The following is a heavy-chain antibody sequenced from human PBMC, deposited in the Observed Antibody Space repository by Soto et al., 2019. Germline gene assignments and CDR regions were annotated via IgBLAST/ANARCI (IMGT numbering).Heavy chain of an antibody. V-gene: IGHV4-30-4*01. CDR2: IYYSGST. Sequence: SETLSLTCTVSGGSISSGDYYWSWIRQPPGKGLEWIGYIYYSGSTYYNPSLKSRVTISVDTSKNQFSLKLSSVTAADTAVYYCAREGYPGYSSSWFDYWGQGTLVTVSS. J-gene: IGHJ5*01. CDR3: AREGYPGYSSSWFDY. CDR1: GGSISSGDYY. D-gene: IGHD6-13*01.